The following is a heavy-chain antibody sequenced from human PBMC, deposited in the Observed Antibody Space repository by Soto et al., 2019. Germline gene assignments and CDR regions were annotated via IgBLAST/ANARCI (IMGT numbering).Heavy chain of an antibody. J-gene: IGHJ4*02. CDR3: AKDVEGGSLFRGEFEY. CDR1: RFTFTSYA. D-gene: IGHD1-26*01. Sequence: EVELLESGGGLVQPGGSLRLSCVASRFTFTSYAMSWVRQAPGKGLVWVAAISASGGATIHADSVKGRLTIHRDNPKTSLYLPMNSLRAEDTAVYYCAKDVEGGSLFRGEFEYWGQGTQVTVSS. CDR2: ISASGGAT. V-gene: IGHV3-23*01.